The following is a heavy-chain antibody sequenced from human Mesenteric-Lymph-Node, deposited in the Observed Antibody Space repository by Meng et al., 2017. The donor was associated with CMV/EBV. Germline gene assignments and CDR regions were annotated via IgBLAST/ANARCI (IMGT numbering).Heavy chain of an antibody. D-gene: IGHD2-21*02. CDR3: ARALTRLFCASTDCHCNWFDP. J-gene: IGHJ5*02. CDR2: IKQDGSEK. V-gene: IGHV3-7*01. CDR1: GFTFSSYW. Sequence: GESLKISCAASGFTFSSYWMSWVRQAPGKGLEWVANIKQDGSEKYYVDSVKGRFTISRDNSKNSLYLQLNTLRVEDTAVYYCARALTRLFCASTDCHCNWFDPWGLGTLVTVSS.